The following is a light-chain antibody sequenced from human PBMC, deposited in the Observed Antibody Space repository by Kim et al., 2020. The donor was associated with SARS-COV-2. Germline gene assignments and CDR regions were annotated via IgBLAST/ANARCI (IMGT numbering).Light chain of an antibody. CDR1: QDIRNY. V-gene: IGKV1-27*01. CDR2: DTS. Sequence: DSQMAQSPSSLSASVGDRVAITCRATQDIRNYLAWYQQKPGGPPKLLIADTSTLQSGVPSRFRGGKSGTDFTLTITSLQPEDVATYYCQNYISAPLTFGRGTKVEIK. J-gene: IGKJ4*01. CDR3: QNYISAPLT.